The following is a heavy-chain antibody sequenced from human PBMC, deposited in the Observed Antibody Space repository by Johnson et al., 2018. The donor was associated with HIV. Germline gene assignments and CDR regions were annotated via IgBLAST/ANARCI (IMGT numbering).Heavy chain of an antibody. Sequence: QVQLVESGGGVVQPGRSLRLSCAASGFTFSNYGMNWVRQAPGKGLEWVAVISYDGSNKYYADSVKGRFTISRDNSKNTLYLQMNSLRAEDTAVYYCARELLGSSSPDAFDIWGQGTMVTVSS. CDR2: ISYDGSNK. CDR1: GFTFSNYG. J-gene: IGHJ3*02. V-gene: IGHV3-30*03. D-gene: IGHD6-6*01. CDR3: ARELLGSSSPDAFDI.